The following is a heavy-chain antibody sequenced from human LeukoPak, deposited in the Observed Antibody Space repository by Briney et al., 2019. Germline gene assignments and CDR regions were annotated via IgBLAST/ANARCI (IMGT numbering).Heavy chain of an antibody. CDR1: GYTFTGYY. Sequence: ASVKVSCKASGYTFTGYYMHWVRQAPGQGLEWMGWINPNSGGTNYAQKFQGRVTMTRDTSISTAYMELSRLRSDDTVVYYCARVRYYYDSSGYSGAFDIWGQGTMVTVSS. CDR3: ARVRYYYDSSGYSGAFDI. V-gene: IGHV1-2*02. D-gene: IGHD3-22*01. J-gene: IGHJ3*02. CDR2: INPNSGGT.